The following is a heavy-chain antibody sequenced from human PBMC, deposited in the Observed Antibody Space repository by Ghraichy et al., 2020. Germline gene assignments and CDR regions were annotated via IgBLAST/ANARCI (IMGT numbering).Heavy chain of an antibody. J-gene: IGHJ3*02. D-gene: IGHD3-22*01. V-gene: IGHV3-53*05. CDR3: ARDGDYYDSSGYKVGAFDI. Sequence: IYSGGSTYYADSVKGRFTISRDNSKNTLYLQMNSLRAEDTAVYYCARDGDYYDSSGYKVGAFDICFLETMVTDSS. CDR2: IYSGGST.